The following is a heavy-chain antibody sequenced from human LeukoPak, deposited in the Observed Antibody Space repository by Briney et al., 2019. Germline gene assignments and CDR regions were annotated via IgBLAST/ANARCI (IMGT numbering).Heavy chain of an antibody. CDR3: AREHIDYGDYDY. CDR2: ISSSSSTI. CDR1: GFTLSSYS. V-gene: IGHV3-48*02. Sequence: PGGVLSLSCAASGFTLSSYSMNWVRLAPGKGLEWVSYISSSSSTIYYADSVKGRFTISRDNAKNSLYLQMNSLRDEDTAVYYCAREHIDYGDYDYWGQGTLVTVSS. J-gene: IGHJ4*02. D-gene: IGHD4-17*01.